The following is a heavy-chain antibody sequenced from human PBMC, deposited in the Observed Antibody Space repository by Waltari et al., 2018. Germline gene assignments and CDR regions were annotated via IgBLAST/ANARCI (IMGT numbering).Heavy chain of an antibody. V-gene: IGHV3-23*01. CDR1: GFRFSIYA. CDR3: VCFYTDYSGRHDY. CDR2: ISASSDST. D-gene: IGHD1-26*01. J-gene: IGHJ4*02. Sequence: EVQLLESGGGLVQPGGSLRPFCVASGFRFSIYALSWVRQVPGKGLEWVSSISASSDSTHFAASVKGRFIISRDNSENTLYLRMNSLRVEDSAIYYCVCFYTDYSGRHDYWGQGTLVTVSS.